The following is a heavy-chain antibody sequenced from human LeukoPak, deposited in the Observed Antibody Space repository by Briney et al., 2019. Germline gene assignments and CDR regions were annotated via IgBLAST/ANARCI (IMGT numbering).Heavy chain of an antibody. CDR2: IYHSGST. J-gene: IGHJ4*02. D-gene: IGHD3-10*01. V-gene: IGHV4-38-2*01. CDR1: GYSVSSGYY. CDR3: ARLTGSGLDY. Sequence: SETLSLTCAVSGYSVSSGYYWGWIRQPPGKGLEWIGSIYHSGSTYYNPSLKSRVTISVDTSKNQFSLKLSSVTAADTAVYYCARLTGSGLDYWGQGTLVTVSS.